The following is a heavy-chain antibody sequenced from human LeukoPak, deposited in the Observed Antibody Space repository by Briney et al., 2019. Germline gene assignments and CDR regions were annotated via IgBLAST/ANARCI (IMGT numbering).Heavy chain of an antibody. CDR3: ARGGTVTTVLVD. CDR1: GGSISSYY. J-gene: IGHJ4*02. D-gene: IGHD4-17*01. CDR2: IYYSGCT. Sequence: SETLSLTCTVSGGSISSYYWSWIRQPPGKGLEWIGYIYYSGCTNYNPSLKSRVTISVDTSKNQFSLKLSSVTAADTAVYYCARGGTVTTVLVDWGQGTLVTVSS. V-gene: IGHV4-59*01.